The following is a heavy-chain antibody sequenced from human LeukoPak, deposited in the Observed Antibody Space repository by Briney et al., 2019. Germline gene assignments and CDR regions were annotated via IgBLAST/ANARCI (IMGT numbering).Heavy chain of an antibody. CDR2: IKSKTDGGTT. J-gene: IGHJ4*02. Sequence: GGSLRLSCAASGFTFSNAWMNWVRQAPGKGLEWVGRIKSKTDGGTTDYAAPVKGRFTTSRDDSKNTLYLQMNSLKTEDTAVYYCVRNLAVAGTCFDSWGQGTLVTVSS. V-gene: IGHV3-15*07. CDR3: VRNLAVAGTCFDS. D-gene: IGHD6-19*01. CDR1: GFTFSNAW.